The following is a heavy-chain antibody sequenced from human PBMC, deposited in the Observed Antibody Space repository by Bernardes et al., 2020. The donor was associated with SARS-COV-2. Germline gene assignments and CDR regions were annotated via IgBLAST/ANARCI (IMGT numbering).Heavy chain of an antibody. CDR1: GFTFSNYG. CDR3: ARDLIDSWAYFDY. V-gene: IGHV3-33*01. D-gene: IGHD6-13*01. J-gene: IGHJ4*02. CDR2: VWFDGSDI. Sequence: GSLRLSCAASGFTFSNYGMHWVRQAPGKGLEWVAHVWFDGSDIDYADSVKGRFTISRDNSKNTLFQQMNNLRAEDTAVYYCARDLIDSWAYFDYWGQGTLVTVSS.